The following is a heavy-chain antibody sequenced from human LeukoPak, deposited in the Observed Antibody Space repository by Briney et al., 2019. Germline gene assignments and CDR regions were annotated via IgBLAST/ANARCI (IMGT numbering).Heavy chain of an antibody. V-gene: IGHV4-61*02. D-gene: IGHD4-17*01. J-gene: IGHJ5*02. CDR3: ASLRRVTVTNSYNWFDP. CDR1: GGSISSGSYY. CDR2: IYTSGST. Sequence: SQTLSLTCTVSGGSISSGSYYWGWIRQPAGKGLEWIGRIYTSGSTNYNPSLKSRVTISVDTSKNQFSLKLSSVTAADTAVYYCASLRRVTVTNSYNWFDPWGQGTLVTVSS.